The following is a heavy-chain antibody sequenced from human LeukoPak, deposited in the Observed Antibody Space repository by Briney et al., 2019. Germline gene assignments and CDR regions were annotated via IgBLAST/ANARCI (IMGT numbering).Heavy chain of an antibody. CDR2: ISGSGGST. Sequence: GGSLRLSCAASGFTFSSYAMSWVRQAPGKGLEWVSAISGSGGSTYYADSVKGRFTISRDNSKNTLYLQMSSLRAEDTAVYYCVKDQTVVVTAVLSDWGQGTLVTVSS. J-gene: IGHJ4*02. V-gene: IGHV3-23*01. D-gene: IGHD2-21*02. CDR3: VKDQTVVVTAVLSD. CDR1: GFTFSSYA.